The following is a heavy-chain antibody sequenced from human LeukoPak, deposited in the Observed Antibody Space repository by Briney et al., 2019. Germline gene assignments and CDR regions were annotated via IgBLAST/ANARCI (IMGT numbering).Heavy chain of an antibody. CDR3: ARDQIQLGAFDI. CDR1: GGSISSYY. D-gene: IGHD5-18*01. V-gene: IGHV4-59*01. Sequence: SETLSLTCTVSGGSISSYYWSWLRQPPGKGLEWIGYIYYSGSTNYNPSLKSRVTISVDTSKNQFSLKLSSVTAADTAVYYCARDQIQLGAFDIWGQGTMVTVSS. CDR2: IYYSGST. J-gene: IGHJ3*02.